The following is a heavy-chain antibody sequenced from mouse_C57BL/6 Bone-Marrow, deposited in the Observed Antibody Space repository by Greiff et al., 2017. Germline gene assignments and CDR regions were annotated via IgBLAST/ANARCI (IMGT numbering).Heavy chain of an antibody. CDR2: IRLKSDNYAT. CDR3: TGGIIITTASEYFDY. J-gene: IGHJ2*01. V-gene: IGHV6-3*01. Sequence: EVKLVESGGGLVQPGGSMKLSCVASGFTFSNYWMNWVRQSPEKGLEWVAQIRLKSDNYATHYAESVKGRFTISRDDSKSSVYLQMNNLRAEDTGIYYYTGGIIITTASEYFDYWGQGTTLTVSS. CDR1: GFTFSNYW. D-gene: IGHD1-1*01.